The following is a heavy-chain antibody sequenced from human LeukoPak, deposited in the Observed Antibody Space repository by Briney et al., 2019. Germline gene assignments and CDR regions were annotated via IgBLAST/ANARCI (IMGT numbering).Heavy chain of an antibody. D-gene: IGHD2-15*01. CDR1: GGSISSSSYY. CDR2: IYYSGST. V-gene: IGHV4-39*01. CDR3: ARHVWVVAAQDFDY. Sequence: KPSETLSLNCTVSGGSISSSSYYWGWIRQPPGKGLEWIGSIYYSGSTYYNPSLKSRVTISVDTSKNQFSLKLSSVTAADTAVYYCARHVWVVAAQDFDYWGQGTLVTVSS. J-gene: IGHJ4*02.